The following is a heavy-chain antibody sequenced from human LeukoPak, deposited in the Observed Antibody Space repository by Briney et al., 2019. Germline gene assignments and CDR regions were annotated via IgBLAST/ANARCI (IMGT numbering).Heavy chain of an antibody. D-gene: IGHD4-11*01. CDR2: IYHSGST. V-gene: IGHV4-38-2*02. CDR1: GYSISSGYY. Sequence: PSETLSLTCTDSGYSISSGYYWGWIRQPPGKGLEWIGSIYHSGSTFYNPSLKSRVTISVDTSKNQFSLKLSSVTAADTAVYYCARGDYSNSDCWGQGTLVTVSS. J-gene: IGHJ4*02. CDR3: ARGDYSNSDC.